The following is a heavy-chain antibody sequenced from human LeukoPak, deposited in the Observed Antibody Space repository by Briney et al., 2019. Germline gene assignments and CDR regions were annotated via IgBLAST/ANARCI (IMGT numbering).Heavy chain of an antibody. V-gene: IGHV1-46*01. Sequence: ASVKVSCKTSGYSFTSYNLHWVRQAPGQRLEWMGIIKPSGGNTNYAQKFQGRVTMTRDTSTSTVYMELSSLKSEDTAVYYCARVRDGHNDAYDIWGQATMVTVSS. D-gene: IGHD5-24*01. CDR3: ARVRDGHNDAYDI. CDR1: GYSFTSYN. CDR2: IKPSGGNT. J-gene: IGHJ3*02.